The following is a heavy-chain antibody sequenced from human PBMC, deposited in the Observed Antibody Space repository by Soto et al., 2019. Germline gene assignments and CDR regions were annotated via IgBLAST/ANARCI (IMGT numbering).Heavy chain of an antibody. J-gene: IGHJ5*02. V-gene: IGHV4-59*01. D-gene: IGHD3-10*01. Sequence: QVQLQESGPGLVKPSETLSLTCTVSGGSISSYYWSWIRQPPGKGLEWIGYIHYSGSTNYNPSLKSRVTISVDTSKNQFSLKLSSVTAADTAVYYCARDMVTNWFDPWGQGTLVTVSS. CDR3: ARDMVTNWFDP. CDR1: GGSISSYY. CDR2: IHYSGST.